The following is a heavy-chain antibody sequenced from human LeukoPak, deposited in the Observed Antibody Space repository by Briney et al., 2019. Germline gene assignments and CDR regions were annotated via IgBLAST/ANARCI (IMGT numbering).Heavy chain of an antibody. D-gene: IGHD3-3*01. CDR2: IYYSGST. CDR3: ARLGRDYEFWSGYSNDAFYI. CDR1: GGSIGSYY. J-gene: IGHJ3*02. Sequence: ETLSLTCTVSGGSIGSYYWSWIRQPPGKGLEWIGYIYYSGSTNYNPSLKSRVTISVDTSKNQFSLKLSSVTAADTAVYYCARLGRDYEFWSGYSNDAFYIWGQGTMVTVSS. V-gene: IGHV4-59*08.